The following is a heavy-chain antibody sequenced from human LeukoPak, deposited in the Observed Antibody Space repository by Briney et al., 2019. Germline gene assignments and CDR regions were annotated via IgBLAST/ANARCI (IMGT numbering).Heavy chain of an antibody. D-gene: IGHD6-6*01. Sequence: GGSLRLSCAASGFTFSSYGMHWVRQAPGKGLEWVAVISYDGSNKYYADSVKGRFTISRDNSKNTLYLQMNSLRAEDTAVYYCAKENPSSSTHFDYWGQGTLVTVSS. CDR3: AKENPSSSTHFDY. V-gene: IGHV3-30*18. CDR2: ISYDGSNK. J-gene: IGHJ4*02. CDR1: GFTFSSYG.